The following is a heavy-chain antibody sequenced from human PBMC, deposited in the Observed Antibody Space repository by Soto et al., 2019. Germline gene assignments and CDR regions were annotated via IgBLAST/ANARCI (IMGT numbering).Heavy chain of an antibody. CDR1: GGSISSSNG. V-gene: IGHV4-4*02. J-gene: IGHJ4*02. CDR2: IYHSGST. Sequence: QVQLQESGPGLVKPSGTLSLTGAVSGGSISSSNGGGWVRQPPGKGREWIGEIYHSGSTNYNPSLKSRVTISLDKSKSQFSLRLSSVTAADTAVYYCAREAGTRDLIDYWGQGTLVTVSS. CDR3: AREAGTRDLIDY. D-gene: IGHD1-1*01.